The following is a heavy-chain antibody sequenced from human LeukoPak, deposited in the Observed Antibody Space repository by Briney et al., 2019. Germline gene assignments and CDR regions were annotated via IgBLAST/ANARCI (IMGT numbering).Heavy chain of an antibody. CDR1: GFTFSSYW. CDR3: ARAGYTSGYDY. Sequence: GGSLRLSCAASGFTFSSYWISWVRQAPGKGLEWLANIKEDGSDKYYVDSVKGRFTISRDNAKNSLYLQMNNLRVEDTAVYYCARAGYTSGYDYWGQGTVALVSS. J-gene: IGHJ4*02. D-gene: IGHD6-19*01. CDR2: IKEDGSDK. V-gene: IGHV3-7*01.